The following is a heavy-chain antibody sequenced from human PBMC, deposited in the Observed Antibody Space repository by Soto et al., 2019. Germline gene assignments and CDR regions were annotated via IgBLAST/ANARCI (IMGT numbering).Heavy chain of an antibody. J-gene: IGHJ3*02. Sequence: GGSLRLSCAASGFAFENYAIHWVRQTPRTGLQWVSGISWNSDTIGYADSVKGRFTISRDNAKNSVYLQMNSLRAEDTALYYCARDADILTGSDAFDIWGQGTMVTVSS. CDR1: GFAFENYA. D-gene: IGHD3-9*01. CDR3: ARDADILTGSDAFDI. CDR2: ISWNSDTI. V-gene: IGHV3-9*01.